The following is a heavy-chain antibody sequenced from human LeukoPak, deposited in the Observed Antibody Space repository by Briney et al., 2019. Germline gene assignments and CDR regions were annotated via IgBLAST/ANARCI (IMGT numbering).Heavy chain of an antibody. CDR1: GYTFSSYD. Sequence: GASVKVPCKASGYTFSSYDINWVRQATGQGLEWMGWMNPTTGNTGYAQKFQGRITMTRDTSINTAYMEISSLRSEDTAVYYCARLSETPAYYDTHVYYYLGYWGQGTLVTVSS. CDR2: MNPTTGNT. CDR3: ARLSETPAYYDTHVYYYLGY. J-gene: IGHJ4*02. V-gene: IGHV1-8*01. D-gene: IGHD3-22*01.